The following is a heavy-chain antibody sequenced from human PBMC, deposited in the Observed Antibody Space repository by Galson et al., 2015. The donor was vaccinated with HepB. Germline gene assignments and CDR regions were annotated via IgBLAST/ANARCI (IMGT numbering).Heavy chain of an antibody. CDR2: IRSKSSDYAT. V-gene: IGHV3-73*01. CDR3: LRLGDISGYSSS. J-gene: IGHJ1*01. D-gene: IGHD6-13*01. Sequence: KGPEWVGRIRSKSSDYATAYAASLKGRFTISRDDSKNTAYLHMNTLKTEDTAVYYCLRLGDISGYSSSWGQGTLVTVSS.